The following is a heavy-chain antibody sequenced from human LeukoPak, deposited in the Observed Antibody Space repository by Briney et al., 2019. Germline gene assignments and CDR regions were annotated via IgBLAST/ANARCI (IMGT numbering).Heavy chain of an antibody. CDR2: ISGSGGST. J-gene: IGHJ4*02. CDR1: GFTFSSYA. Sequence: GGSLRLSCAASGFTFSSYAMSWVRQAPGKGLEWVSAISGSGGSTYYADSVKGRFTISRDNSKNTLYLQMNSLRAEDTAVYYCAKDSIYDILTDYFDYWGQGTLVTVSS. V-gene: IGHV3-23*01. D-gene: IGHD3-9*01. CDR3: AKDSIYDILTDYFDY.